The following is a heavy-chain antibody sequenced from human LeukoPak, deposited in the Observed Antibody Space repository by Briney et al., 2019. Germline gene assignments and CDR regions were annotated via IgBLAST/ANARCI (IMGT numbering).Heavy chain of an antibody. J-gene: IGHJ4*02. CDR3: ANVDTAMVTGYDY. CDR2: IRYDGSNK. D-gene: IGHD5-18*01. V-gene: IGHV3-30*02. CDR1: GFTFSSYG. Sequence: GGSLRLSCAASGFTFSSYGMHWVRQAPGKGLDWVAFIRYDGSNKYYADSVKGRFTISRDNSKNTLYLQMNSLRAEDTAVYYCANVDTAMVTGYDYWGQGTLVTVSS.